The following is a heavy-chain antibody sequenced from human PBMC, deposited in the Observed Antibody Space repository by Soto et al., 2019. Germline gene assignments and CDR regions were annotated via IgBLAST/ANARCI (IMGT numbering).Heavy chain of an antibody. CDR1: GFTFSSYS. CDR3: ARDGDWGYFDY. D-gene: IGHD3-10*01. V-gene: IGHV3-21*01. Sequence: EVQLVESGGGLVKPGGSLRLSCAASGFTFSSYSMNWVRQAPGKGLEWVSSISSSSSYIYYADSVKGRFTISRDNAKNSRYLQMNSLRAEDTAVYYCARDGDWGYFDYWGQGTLVTVSS. J-gene: IGHJ4*02. CDR2: ISSSSSYI.